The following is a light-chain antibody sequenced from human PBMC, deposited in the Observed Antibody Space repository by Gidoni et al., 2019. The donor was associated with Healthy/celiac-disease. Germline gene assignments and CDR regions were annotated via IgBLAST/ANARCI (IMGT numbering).Light chain of an antibody. Sequence: DIQMTPSPSSLSASVGDRVTITCRASQSISSYLNGYQQKPGKAPKLLIYAASSLQSGVPSRFSGSGSGTDFTLTISSLQPEDFATYYCQQSYSTPVTFGPGTKVDIK. CDR3: QQSYSTPVT. V-gene: IGKV1-39*01. J-gene: IGKJ3*01. CDR2: AAS. CDR1: QSISSY.